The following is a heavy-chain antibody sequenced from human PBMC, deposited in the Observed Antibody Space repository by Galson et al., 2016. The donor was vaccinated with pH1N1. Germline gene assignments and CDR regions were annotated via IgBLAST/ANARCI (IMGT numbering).Heavy chain of an antibody. Sequence: SLRLSCAASGFTFKNYVMSWVRQGPGKGLEWVSGISGRGGNIYYVGSVKGRFTISRDNFKNTLYLEMKNLRADDTAIYHCTRDRSQEFLHLPMAGFDVWGQGIMVTVSA. CDR3: TRDRSQEFLHLPMAGFDV. J-gene: IGHJ3*01. V-gene: IGHV3-23*01. CDR2: ISGRGGNI. CDR1: GFTFKNYV. D-gene: IGHD3-10*01.